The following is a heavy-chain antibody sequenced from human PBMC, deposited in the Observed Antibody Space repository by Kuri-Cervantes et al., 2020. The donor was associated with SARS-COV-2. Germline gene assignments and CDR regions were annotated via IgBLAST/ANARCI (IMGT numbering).Heavy chain of an antibody. D-gene: IGHD5-24*01. Sequence: GGSLRLSCAASGFTFSSYDMNWVRQAPGKGLEWVSYIRSSSSIIYYADSVKGRFTVSRDNVKNSLYLRMNSLRAEDTAVYFCARVDPRTDAYNHYYYGMDVWGQGTTVTVSS. CDR1: GFTFSSYD. V-gene: IGHV3-48*01. CDR2: IRSSSSII. CDR3: ARVDPRTDAYNHYYYGMDV. J-gene: IGHJ6*02.